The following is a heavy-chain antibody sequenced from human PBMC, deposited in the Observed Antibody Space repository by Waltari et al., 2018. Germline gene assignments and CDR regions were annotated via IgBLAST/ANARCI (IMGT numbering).Heavy chain of an antibody. J-gene: IGHJ5*02. V-gene: IGHV4-59*11. Sequence: QVQLQESGPGLVKPSETLSLTCTVSGGSISSHYWSWIRQPPGKGLEWIGYIYYSGSTNYNPSLKSRVTISVDTSKNQFSLKLSSVTAADTAVYYCARELAADPWGQGTLVTVSS. D-gene: IGHD6-13*01. CDR3: ARELAADP. CDR1: GGSISSHY. CDR2: IYYSGST.